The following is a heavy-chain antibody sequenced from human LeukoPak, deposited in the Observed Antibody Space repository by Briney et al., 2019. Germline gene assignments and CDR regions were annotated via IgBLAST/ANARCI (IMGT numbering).Heavy chain of an antibody. V-gene: IGHV3-33*01. J-gene: IGHJ6*02. CDR1: GFTFSSYG. CDR2: IWYDGSNK. CDR3: AGDGATTGTNYYYGMDV. D-gene: IGHD1-1*01. Sequence: GGSLRLSCAASGFTFSSYGMHWVRQAPGKGLEWVAVIWYDGSNKYYADSVKGRFTISRDNSKNTLYLQMNSLRAEDTAVYYCAGDGATTGTNYYYGMDVWGQGTTVTVSS.